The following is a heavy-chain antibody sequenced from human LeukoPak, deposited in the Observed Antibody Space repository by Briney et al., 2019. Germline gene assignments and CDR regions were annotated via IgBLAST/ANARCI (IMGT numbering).Heavy chain of an antibody. D-gene: IGHD3-16*01. Sequence: PSETLSLTCTVSGGSLSSYYWSWIRQPPGKGLEWIGYIYYSGSTNYNPSLKSRVTISVDTSKNQFSLNLSSVTAADTAVYYCARVITVRGVIFDYWGQGTLVTVSS. J-gene: IGHJ4*02. CDR3: ARVITVRGVIFDY. CDR2: IYYSGST. V-gene: IGHV4-59*01. CDR1: GGSLSSYY.